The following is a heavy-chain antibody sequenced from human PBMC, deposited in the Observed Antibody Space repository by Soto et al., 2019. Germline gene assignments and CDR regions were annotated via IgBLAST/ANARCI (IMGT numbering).Heavy chain of an antibody. D-gene: IGHD3-22*01. CDR2: ISAGGVSTT. Sequence: QVQLVESGGGLVKPGGSLRLSCVASGFTFSDHYMSWIRHAPGKGLEWLSYISAGGVSTTEYADSVKGRFTISRDNVKNSLYLRMNSLIVEDTAVYYCARHQGYYDSSGYTYWGQGTLVTVPS. J-gene: IGHJ4*02. CDR1: GFTFSDHY. CDR3: ARHQGYYDSSGYTY. V-gene: IGHV3-11*01.